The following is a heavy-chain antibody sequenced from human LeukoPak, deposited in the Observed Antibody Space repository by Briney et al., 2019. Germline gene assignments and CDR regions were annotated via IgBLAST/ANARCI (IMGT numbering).Heavy chain of an antibody. CDR2: INHSGST. J-gene: IGHJ6*02. CDR3: ARGPRYYDILTGFHPYYYYGMDV. CDR1: GGSFSGYY. D-gene: IGHD3-9*01. Sequence: SETLSLTCAVYGGSFSGYYWSWIRQPPGKGLEWIGEINHSGSTNYNPSLKSRVTMSVDTSKNQFSLKLSSVTAADTAVYYCARGPRYYDILTGFHPYYYYGMDVWGQGTTVTVSS. V-gene: IGHV4-34*01.